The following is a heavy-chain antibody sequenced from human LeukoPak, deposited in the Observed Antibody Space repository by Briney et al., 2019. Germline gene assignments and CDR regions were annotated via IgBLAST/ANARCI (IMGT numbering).Heavy chain of an antibody. CDR1: GFTFTNYL. D-gene: IGHD6-6*01. V-gene: IGHV3-23*05. CDR2: VDNAATGT. CDR3: AKHITSSYYGIDA. J-gene: IGHJ6*02. Sequence: GGSLRLSCAASGFTFTNYLMRWVRQAPGKGLEWVSSVDNAATGTYYADSVRGRSTISRDNSKNTVYLQMNTLRAEDTAVYYCAKHITSSYYGIDAWGQGTTVTVSS.